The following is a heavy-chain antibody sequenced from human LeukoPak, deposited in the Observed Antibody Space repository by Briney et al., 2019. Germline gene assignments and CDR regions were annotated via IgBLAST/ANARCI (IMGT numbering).Heavy chain of an antibody. D-gene: IGHD5-24*01. CDR2: INHSGST. CDR3: ASRVEMATTRDY. J-gene: IGHJ4*02. V-gene: IGHV4-34*01. Sequence: SDTLSLTCAVYGGSFSGYYWSWIRQPPGKGLEWIGEINHSGSTNYNPSLKSRVTISVDTSKNQFSLKLSSVTAADTAVYYCASRVEMATTRDYWGQGTLVTVSS. CDR1: GGSFSGYY.